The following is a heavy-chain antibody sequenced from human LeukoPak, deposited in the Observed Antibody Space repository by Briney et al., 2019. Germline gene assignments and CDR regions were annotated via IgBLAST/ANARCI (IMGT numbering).Heavy chain of an antibody. J-gene: IGHJ4*02. CDR1: GFTFRSYA. D-gene: IGHD5-18*01. CDR3: AKARGYSYASEY. V-gene: IGHV3-23*01. CDR2: ISGSGGST. Sequence: GGSLRLSCAASGFTFRSYAMSWVRQAPGKGLEWVSAISGSGGSTYYADSVKGRFTISRDNSRNTLFLQMDSLRAEDTAVYYCAKARGYSYASEYWGQGTLATVSS.